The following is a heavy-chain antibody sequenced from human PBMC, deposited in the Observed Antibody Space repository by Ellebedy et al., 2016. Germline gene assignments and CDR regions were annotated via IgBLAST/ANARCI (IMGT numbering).Heavy chain of an antibody. Sequence: GGSLRLSCAASGFTFSDFWLTWVRQVPGKGLEWVANIDQDGSGKNYVDSIKGRFIISRDNAKNSLYLQMNSLRAEDTAVYYCAKWEWIQLSSPKGVFDIWGQGTMVTVSS. J-gene: IGHJ3*02. D-gene: IGHD5-18*01. CDR3: AKWEWIQLSSPKGVFDI. CDR1: GFTFSDFW. CDR2: IDQDGSGK. V-gene: IGHV3-7*03.